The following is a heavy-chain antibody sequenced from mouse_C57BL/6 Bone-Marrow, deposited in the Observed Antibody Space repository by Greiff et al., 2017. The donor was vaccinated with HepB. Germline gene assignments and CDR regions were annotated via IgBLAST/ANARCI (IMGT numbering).Heavy chain of an antibody. Sequence: QVQLQQSGAELVKPGASVKLSCKASGYTFTSYWMHWVKQRPGRGLEWIGRIDPKSGGTKYNEKFKSKATLTVDKPSSTAYMQLSSLTSEDSAVYYCARLDYGSGDYWGQGTTLTVSS. CDR1: GYTFTSYW. D-gene: IGHD1-1*01. J-gene: IGHJ2*01. CDR2: IDPKSGGT. V-gene: IGHV1-72*01. CDR3: ARLDYGSGDY.